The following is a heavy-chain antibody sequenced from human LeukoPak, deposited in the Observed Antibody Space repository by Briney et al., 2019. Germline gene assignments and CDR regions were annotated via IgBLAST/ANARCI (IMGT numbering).Heavy chain of an antibody. CDR3: ARDRHSSGYSDY. Sequence: PSETLSLTCTVSGGSLSSYYWSWIRRPPGKGLEWIGYIYYSGSTNYNPSLKSRVTISVDTSKNQFSLKLSSVTAADTAVYYCARDRHSSGYSDYWGQGTLVTVSS. J-gene: IGHJ4*02. CDR1: GGSLSSYY. D-gene: IGHD3-22*01. V-gene: IGHV4-59*01. CDR2: IYYSGST.